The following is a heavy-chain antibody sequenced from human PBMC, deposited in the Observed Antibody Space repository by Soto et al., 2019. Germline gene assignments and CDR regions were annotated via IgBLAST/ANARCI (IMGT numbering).Heavy chain of an antibody. V-gene: IGHV1-3*01. CDR3: ARLRMQIYALDI. Sequence: GASVKVSCKASGYTFTSYAMHWVRQAPGQRLEWMGWINAGNGNTKYSQKFQGRVTITRDTSASTAYMELSSLRSEDTAVYYCARLRMQIYALDIWGQGTMVTGSS. CDR2: INAGNGNT. J-gene: IGHJ3*02. CDR1: GYTFTSYA.